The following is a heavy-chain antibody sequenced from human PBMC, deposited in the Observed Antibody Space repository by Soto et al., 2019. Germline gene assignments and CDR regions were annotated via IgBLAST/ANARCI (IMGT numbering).Heavy chain of an antibody. CDR3: ARVPDIVATRNRFDP. CDR2: ISAYNGNT. J-gene: IGHJ5*02. CDR1: GYTFTSYG. Sequence: ASVKVSCKASGYTFTSYGISWVRQAPGQGLEWMGWISAYNGNTNYAQKLQGRVTMTTDTSTSTAYMELRSLRSDDTAVYYCARVPDIVATRNRFDPWGQGTLVTVSS. D-gene: IGHD5-12*01. V-gene: IGHV1-18*01.